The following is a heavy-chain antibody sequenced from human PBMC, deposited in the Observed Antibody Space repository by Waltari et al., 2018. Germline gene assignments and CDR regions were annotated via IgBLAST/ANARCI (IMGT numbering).Heavy chain of an antibody. CDR3: ARENSGSYGEFDF. Sequence: EVQMVETGGGLIQPGGSLRLPCAVSGFGVLRQYMTWVRRPPGKGLEWVSHIYSGGSTYYADSVKGRFTISRDNSKNTLYLQMNNLRAEDTAVYYCARENSGSYGEFDFWGQGTLVTVSS. CDR1: GFGVLRQY. D-gene: IGHD1-26*01. CDR2: IYSGGST. J-gene: IGHJ4*02. V-gene: IGHV3-53*02.